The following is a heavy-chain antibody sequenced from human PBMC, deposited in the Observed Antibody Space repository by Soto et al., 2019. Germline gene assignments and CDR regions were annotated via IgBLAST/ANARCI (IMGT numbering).Heavy chain of an antibody. Sequence: EVQLLASGGGLVQPGGSLRLSCAASGFTFSSYAMCCVRQAPGTGLEWGSSIGGRCGPSYYTVSVKGRCTIARDNSENTLDLQLNILRAEDTAVYYCAKVVGSTMFGVGYDYWGQGTLVAVAT. V-gene: IGHV3-23*01. CDR3: AKVVGSTMFGVGYDY. CDR2: IGGRCGPS. CDR1: GFTFSSYA. D-gene: IGHD3-3*01. J-gene: IGHJ4*02.